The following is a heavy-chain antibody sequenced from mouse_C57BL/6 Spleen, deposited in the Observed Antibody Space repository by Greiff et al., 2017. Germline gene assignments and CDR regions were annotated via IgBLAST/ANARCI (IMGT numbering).Heavy chain of an antibody. Sequence: VQLQQSGAELVKPGASVKLSCTASGFNITDYYMHWVKQRPEQGLEWIGRIDPEDGDTKYAPKFQGKATITADTSSNTAYLQLSSLTSEDTAVYYCARDGDGPGAWFAYWGQGTLVTVSA. J-gene: IGHJ3*01. CDR2: IDPEDGDT. D-gene: IGHD2-13*01. CDR3: ARDGDGPGAWFAY. V-gene: IGHV14-2*01. CDR1: GFNITDYY.